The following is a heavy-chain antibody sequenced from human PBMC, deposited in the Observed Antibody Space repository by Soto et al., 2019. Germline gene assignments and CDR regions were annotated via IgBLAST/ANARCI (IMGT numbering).Heavy chain of an antibody. V-gene: IGHV4-59*01. CDR2: MYYSGST. CDR3: ARVRDCSGGTCYSWWFDP. CDR1: GGSITSYY. Sequence: QVQLQESGPGLVKPSETLSLTCTVSGGSITSYYWSWIRQPPGKGLEWIGHMYYSGSTNYNPSLKSRVTISVDTSKNQFSLKRSSVTAADTAVYYCARVRDCSGGTCYSWWFDPWGQGTLVTVSS. J-gene: IGHJ5*02. D-gene: IGHD2-15*01.